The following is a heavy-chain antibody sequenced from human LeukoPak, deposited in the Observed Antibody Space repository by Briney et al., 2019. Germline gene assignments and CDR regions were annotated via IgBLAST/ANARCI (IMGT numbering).Heavy chain of an antibody. CDR2: INHSGST. Sequence: SETLSLTCAVYGGSFSGYYWSWIRQPPGKGLEWIGEINHSGSTNYNPSLKSRVTISVDTSKNQFSLKLSSVTAADTAVYYCARYTIFGVVTPNFDYWGQGTLVTVSS. CDR1: GGSFSGYY. J-gene: IGHJ4*02. V-gene: IGHV4-34*01. CDR3: ARYTIFGVVTPNFDY. D-gene: IGHD3-3*01.